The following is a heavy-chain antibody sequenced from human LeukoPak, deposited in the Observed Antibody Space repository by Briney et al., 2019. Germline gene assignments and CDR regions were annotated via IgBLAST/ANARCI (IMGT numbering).Heavy chain of an antibody. CDR1: GFTFSSYS. J-gene: IGHJ4*02. D-gene: IGHD4-17*01. CDR3: ARDRLHYGEYEKTLDY. V-gene: IGHV3-48*01. CDR2: ITFTSSTI. Sequence: GGSLRLSCAASGFTFSSYSMTWIRQAPGKGLEWVSYITFTSSTIHYADSVKGRFTISRDNAKSSLYLQMNSLRADDTAVYYCARDRLHYGEYEKTLDYWGQGTLVTVSS.